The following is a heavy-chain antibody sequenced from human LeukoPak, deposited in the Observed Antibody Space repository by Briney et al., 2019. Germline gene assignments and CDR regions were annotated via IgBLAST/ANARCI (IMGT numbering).Heavy chain of an antibody. D-gene: IGHD1-26*01. J-gene: IGHJ6*02. CDR2: ISWNSGSI. CDR1: GFTFYDYA. Sequence: GGSLRLSCAASGFTFYDYAMHWVRQAPGKGLEWVSGISWNSGSIGYADSVKGRFTISRDNAKNSLYLQMNSLRAEDTALYYCAKDPHRGSYFIGMDVWGQGTTVTVSS. V-gene: IGHV3-9*01. CDR3: AKDPHRGSYFIGMDV.